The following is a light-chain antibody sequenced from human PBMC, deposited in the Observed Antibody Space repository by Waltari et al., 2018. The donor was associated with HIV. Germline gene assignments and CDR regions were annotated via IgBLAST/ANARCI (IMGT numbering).Light chain of an antibody. CDR2: KAS. Sequence: DIQMTQFPSSLSESTGDRVTITCRASQSIGIWLAWYQQKPGKAPKLLSYKASDLESGVPSRFSGRGSGTEFTLTISSLQPDDSATYYCQQYDTSSPTFGQGTKVEVK. CDR1: QSIGIW. CDR3: QQYDTSSPT. J-gene: IGKJ1*01. V-gene: IGKV1-5*03.